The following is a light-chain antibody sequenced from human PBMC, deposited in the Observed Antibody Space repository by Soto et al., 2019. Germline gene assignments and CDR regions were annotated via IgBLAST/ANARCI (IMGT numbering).Light chain of an antibody. CDR2: EGS. CDR3: CSYAGSSTLGV. V-gene: IGLV2-23*01. Sequence: QSALTQPASVSGSPGQSITISCTGTSSDVGSYNLVSWYQQHPGKAPKLMIYEGSKRPSGVSNRFSGSKSGNTASLTISGLQAEDEADYYCCSYAGSSTLGVFGEGTKLTVL. J-gene: IGLJ2*01. CDR1: SSDVGSYNL.